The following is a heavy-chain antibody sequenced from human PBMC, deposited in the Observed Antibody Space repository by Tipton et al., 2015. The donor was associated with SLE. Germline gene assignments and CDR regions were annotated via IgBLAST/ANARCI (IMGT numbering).Heavy chain of an antibody. J-gene: IGHJ4*02. CDR1: GGSVSSGSYY. V-gene: IGHV4-61*01. CDR2: IYYSGST. D-gene: IGHD7-27*01. CDR3: ARDLLTGSDY. Sequence: TLSLTCTVSGGSVSSGSYYWSWIRQPPGKGLEWIGYIYYSGSTNYSPSLKSRVTISLDTSKNQFSLQLNSVTPEDTAVYYCARDLLTGSDYWGQGTLVTVSS.